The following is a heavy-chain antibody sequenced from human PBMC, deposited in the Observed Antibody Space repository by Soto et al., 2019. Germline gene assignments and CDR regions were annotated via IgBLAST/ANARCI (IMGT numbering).Heavy chain of an antibody. D-gene: IGHD7-27*01. J-gene: IGHJ4*02. CDR1: AYTFTSYD. V-gene: IGHV1-8*01. Sequence: QVQLVQSGAEVKKPGASVKVSCKAAAYTFTSYDINWVRQATGQDFEWMGWMNPNNGNTAYAQKFQGIGTMTKDTCKSSAFMEMSSLTSEDTAVYYCPRGPRNWGVDYWGQGTLVTVSS. CDR3: PRGPRNWGVDY. CDR2: MNPNNGNT.